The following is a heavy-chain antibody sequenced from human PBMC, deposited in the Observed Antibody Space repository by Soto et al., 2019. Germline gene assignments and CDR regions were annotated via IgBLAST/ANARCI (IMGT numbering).Heavy chain of an antibody. Sequence: QVQLVESGGGVVQPGRSLRLSCAASGFTFSSYGMHWVRQAPGKGLEWVAVIWYDGSNKYYADSVKGRFTISRDNSKNTLYLEMKSVRAEEKAVDYCARTAVTGTTLFDYWGQGTLVTVSS. CDR1: GFTFSSYG. J-gene: IGHJ4*02. V-gene: IGHV3-33*01. CDR2: IWYDGSNK. D-gene: IGHD1-20*01. CDR3: ARTAVTGTTLFDY.